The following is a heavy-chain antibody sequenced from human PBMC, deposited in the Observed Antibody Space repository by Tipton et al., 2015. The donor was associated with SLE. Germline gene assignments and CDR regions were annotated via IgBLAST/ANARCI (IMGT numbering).Heavy chain of an antibody. CDR1: GFTFSSYA. CDR2: ISYDGSNK. D-gene: IGHD3-16*01. V-gene: IGHV3-30-3*01. CDR3: ARDTVGDYYFDY. Sequence: SGFTFSSYAMHWVRQAPGKGLEWVAVISYDGSNKYYADSVKGRFTISRDNSKNTLYLQMNSLRAEDTAVYYCARDTVGDYYFDYWGQGTLVTVSS. J-gene: IGHJ4*02.